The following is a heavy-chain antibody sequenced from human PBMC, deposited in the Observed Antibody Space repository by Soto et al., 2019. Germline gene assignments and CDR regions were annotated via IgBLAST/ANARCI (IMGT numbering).Heavy chain of an antibody. V-gene: IGHV4-34*01. CDR2: INHSGST. CDR1: GGSFSGYY. J-gene: IGHJ4*02. Sequence: SETLSLTCAVYGGSFSGYYWSWIRQPPGKGLGWIGEINHSGSTNYNPSLKSRVTISVDTSKNQFSLKLSSVTAADTAVYYCARGSGYYYDSSGLGYWGQGTLVTVSS. D-gene: IGHD3-22*01. CDR3: ARGSGYYYDSSGLGY.